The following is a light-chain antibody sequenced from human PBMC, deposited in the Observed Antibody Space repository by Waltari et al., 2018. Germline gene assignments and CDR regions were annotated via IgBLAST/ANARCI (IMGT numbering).Light chain of an antibody. CDR1: RSIFYSPNKNNY. V-gene: IGKV4-1*01. CDR3: QQYFSTPYN. J-gene: IGKJ2*01. CDR2: WAS. Sequence: DIVMTQSPDSLAVSLGERATINCKSSRSIFYSPNKNNYLAWYQHKPGQPPKLLIYWASTRQSGVPDRISGSGSGTDFTLTISSLLAEDVAVYYCQQYFSTPYNFGQGTKLEIK.